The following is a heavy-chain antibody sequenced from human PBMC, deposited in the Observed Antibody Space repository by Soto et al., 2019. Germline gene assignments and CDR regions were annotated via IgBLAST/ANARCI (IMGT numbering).Heavy chain of an antibody. CDR2: IIPIFGTA. D-gene: IGHD2-8*01. CDR1: GGTFSSYA. CDR3: ARERGYCTNGVCYNNYYYYYGMDV. V-gene: IGHV1-69*12. J-gene: IGHJ6*02. Sequence: QVQLVQSGAEVKKPGSSVKVSCKASGGTFSSYAISWVRQAPGQGLEWMGGIIPIFGTANYAQKFQGRVTITADESTSTAYMELSSLRSEDTAVYYGARERGYCTNGVCYNNYYYYYGMDVWGQGTTVTVSS.